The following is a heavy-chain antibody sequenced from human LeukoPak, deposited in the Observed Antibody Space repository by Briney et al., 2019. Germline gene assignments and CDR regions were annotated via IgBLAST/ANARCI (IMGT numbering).Heavy chain of an antibody. CDR1: GFTFSNAW. Sequence: GSLRLSCAASGFTFSNAWMSWIRQPPGKGLGWIGEINHSGSTNYNPSLKSRVTISVDTSKNQFSLKLSSVTAADTAVYYCARIHTRKSGIAVVGVRYFDYWGQGTLVTVSS. V-gene: IGHV4-34*01. J-gene: IGHJ4*02. CDR2: INHSGST. D-gene: IGHD6-19*01. CDR3: ARIHTRKSGIAVVGVRYFDY.